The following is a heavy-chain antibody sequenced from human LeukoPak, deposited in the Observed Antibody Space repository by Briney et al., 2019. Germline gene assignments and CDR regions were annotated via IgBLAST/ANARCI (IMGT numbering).Heavy chain of an antibody. CDR3: ARDCAWGFDY. J-gene: IGHJ4*02. D-gene: IGHD7-27*01. CDR2: INISSYST. Sequence: GGSLRLSCAASGFTVSRNYYMNWVRQAPGKGLEWVSYINISSYSTSYAGSVKGRFTISRDEPKKSLYLQMNSLRDEDTAIYYCARDCAWGFDYWGQGTLVTVSS. V-gene: IGHV3-48*02. CDR1: GFTVSRNYY.